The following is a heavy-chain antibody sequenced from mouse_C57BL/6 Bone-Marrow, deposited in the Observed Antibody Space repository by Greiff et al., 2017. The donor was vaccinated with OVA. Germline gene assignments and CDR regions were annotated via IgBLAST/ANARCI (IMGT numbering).Heavy chain of an antibody. CDR1: GYTFTSYW. CDR3: ARDGYNCYFDV. J-gene: IGHJ1*03. CDR2: IDPSDSYT. D-gene: IGHD2-3*01. Sequence: QVQLQQPGAELVKPGASVKLSCKASGYTFTSYWMQWVKQRPGQGLEWIGEIDPSDSYTNYNQKFKGKATLTVDTSSSTAYMQLSSLTSEDSAVYYCARDGYNCYFDVWGTGTTVTVSS. V-gene: IGHV1-50*01.